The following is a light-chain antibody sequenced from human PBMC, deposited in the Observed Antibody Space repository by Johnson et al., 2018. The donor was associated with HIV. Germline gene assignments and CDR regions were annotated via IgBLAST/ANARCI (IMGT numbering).Light chain of an antibody. CDR2: ENN. CDR1: SSNIGNNF. Sequence: HSVLTQPPSVSAAPGQKVTISCSGSSSNIGNNFVSWYRLLPGTAPTLLIYENNKRPSGVPDRFSGSKSGTSATLGITGLQTGDEADYYCGTWDSGLSAGGVFGTGTKVTVL. CDR3: GTWDSGLSAGGV. V-gene: IGLV1-51*02. J-gene: IGLJ1*01.